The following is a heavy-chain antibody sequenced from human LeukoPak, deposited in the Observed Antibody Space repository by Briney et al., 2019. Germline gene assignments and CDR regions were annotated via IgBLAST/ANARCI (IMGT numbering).Heavy chain of an antibody. Sequence: PGGSLRLSCAASGFTFSYYSMNWVRQAPGKGPEWISYSNTDGTISYADSVKGRFTISRDNAENSLYLQMNSLRGEDTAVYYCARSSAATGTDYWGQGTLVTVSS. CDR1: GFTFSYYS. J-gene: IGHJ4*02. CDR2: SNTDGTI. CDR3: ARSSAATGTDY. D-gene: IGHD6-13*01. V-gene: IGHV3-48*01.